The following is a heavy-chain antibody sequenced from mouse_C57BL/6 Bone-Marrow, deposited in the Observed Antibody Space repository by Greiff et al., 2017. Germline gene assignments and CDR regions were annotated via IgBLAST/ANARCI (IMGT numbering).Heavy chain of an antibody. CDR2: IYPGSGNT. CDR3: ANSYYYGSSYDWFAY. J-gene: IGHJ3*01. V-gene: IGHV1-76*01. CDR1: GYTFTDYY. Sequence: VQLQQSGAELVRPGASVKLSCKASGYTFTDYYINWVKQRPGQGLEWIARIYPGSGNTYYNEKFKGKATLTAEKSSSTAYMQLSSLTSEDSAVYFCANSYYYGSSYDWFAYWGQGTLVTVSA. D-gene: IGHD1-1*01.